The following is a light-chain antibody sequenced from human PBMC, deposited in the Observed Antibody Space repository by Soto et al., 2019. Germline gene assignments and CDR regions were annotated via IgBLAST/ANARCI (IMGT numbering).Light chain of an antibody. J-gene: IGKJ1*01. CDR2: DAT. CDR1: QTISIW. Sequence: DIQMTHSPSTLSASIWDRVTITSRASQTISIWLAWYQQKPGKAPRLLIHDATTMERGVPSRFSGTGSGTEFTLTISSLQPEDFAIYYCQQYNSYSRTFGQGTKVDI. V-gene: IGKV1-5*01. CDR3: QQYNSYSRT.